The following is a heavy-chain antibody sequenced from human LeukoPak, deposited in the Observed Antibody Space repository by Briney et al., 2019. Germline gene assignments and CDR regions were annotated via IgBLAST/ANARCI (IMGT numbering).Heavy chain of an antibody. J-gene: IGHJ4*02. V-gene: IGHV3-23*01. CDR1: GFTFSSYA. CDR2: ISGSGVNT. Sequence: GGSLRLSCAASGFTFSSYAMSWVRQAPGKGLEWVSAISGSGVNTYYADSVKGRFTISRDNSKSTLSLQMNSLRAEDTAVYYCAEIQLNSGLCYWGQGTLVTVSS. CDR3: AEIQLNSGLCY. D-gene: IGHD5-12*01.